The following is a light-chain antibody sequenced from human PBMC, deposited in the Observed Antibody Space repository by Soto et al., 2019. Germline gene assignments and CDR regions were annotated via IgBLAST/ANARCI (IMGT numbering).Light chain of an antibody. Sequence: QSVLAQPASVSGSPGQSITISCTGTTSDIAGYNYVSWYQQHPGKAPKLLIYEVTSRASGVSYRFSGSKSGNTASLTISGLQAEDEAEYYCNSYTSASFYVFGTGTKVTVL. CDR1: TSDIAGYNY. V-gene: IGLV2-14*01. CDR2: EVT. CDR3: NSYTSASFYV. J-gene: IGLJ1*01.